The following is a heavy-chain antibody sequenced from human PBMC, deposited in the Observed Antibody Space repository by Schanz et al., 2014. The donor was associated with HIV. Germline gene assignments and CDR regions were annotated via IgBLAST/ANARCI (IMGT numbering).Heavy chain of an antibody. J-gene: IGHJ4*02. D-gene: IGHD3-3*01. V-gene: IGHV1-18*01. Sequence: QVQLVLSGAEVKRPGASVKVSCKASGYTFTSYGITWVRQAPGQGLEWMGWISTYNGNTIYAQKFQGRVTMTTDTSTSTAYMELRSLRSDDTAVYYCARASTRADISVFGPIDYWGQGTLVTVSS. CDR1: GYTFTSYG. CDR2: ISTYNGNT. CDR3: ARASTRADISVFGPIDY.